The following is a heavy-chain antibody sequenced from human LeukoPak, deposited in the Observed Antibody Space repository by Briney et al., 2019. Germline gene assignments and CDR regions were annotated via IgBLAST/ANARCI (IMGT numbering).Heavy chain of an antibody. CDR2: ISSSSSYI. V-gene: IGHV3-21*01. J-gene: IGHJ4*02. Sequence: GGSLRLSCAASGFTFSSYSMNWVRQAPGKGLEWVPSISSSSSYIYYADSVKGRFTISRDNAKNSLYLQMNSLRAEDTAVYYCARVRGGTYNHYFDYWGQGTLVTVSS. CDR1: GFTFSSYS. D-gene: IGHD5-24*01. CDR3: ARVRGGTYNHYFDY.